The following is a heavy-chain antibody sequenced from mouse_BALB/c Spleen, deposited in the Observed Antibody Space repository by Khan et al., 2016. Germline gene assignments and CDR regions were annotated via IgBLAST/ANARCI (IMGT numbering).Heavy chain of an antibody. CDR1: GFSLTGYG. CDR2: IWAAGRA. V-gene: IGHV2-6-7*01. Sequence: QVQLKQSGPGLVAPSQSLSITCTVSGFSLTGYGVNWVRQPPGKGLEWLGKIWAAGRADYNLALKSRVNISKDNSQSPVFFKMNSLQKDDTANDYCSSEYDGSAYWGQGTQVIVSA. D-gene: IGHD2-12*01. J-gene: IGHJ3*01. CDR3: SSEYDGSAY.